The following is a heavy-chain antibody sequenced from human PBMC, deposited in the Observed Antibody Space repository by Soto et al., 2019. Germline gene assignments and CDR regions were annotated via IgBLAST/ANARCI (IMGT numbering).Heavy chain of an antibody. V-gene: IGHV3-30*18. J-gene: IGHJ6*02. CDR2: ISYDGSNK. CDR1: GFTFSSYG. D-gene: IGHD3-10*01. Sequence: QVQLVESGGGVVQPGRSLRLSCAASGFTFSSYGMHWVRQAPGKGLGWVAVISYDGSNKYYADSVKGRFTISRDNSKNTLYLQMNSLRAEDTAVYYCAKDQLRGVRGVITYYYGRDVLGQGTTVTVSS. CDR3: AKDQLRGVRGVITYYYGRDV.